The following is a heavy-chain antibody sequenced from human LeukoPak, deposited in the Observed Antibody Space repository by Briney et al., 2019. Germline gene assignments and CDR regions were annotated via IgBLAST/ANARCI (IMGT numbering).Heavy chain of an antibody. D-gene: IGHD6-13*01. CDR1: GFTFNSYS. CDR3: ARVGLAAPNTCFDY. Sequence: GGSLRLSCAASGFTFNSYSMNWVRQAPGKGLEWVSSISSSSSYIYYADSVKGRFTISRDNAKNSLYLQMNSLRAEDTAVYYCARVGLAAPNTCFDYWGQGTLVTVSS. J-gene: IGHJ4*02. V-gene: IGHV3-21*01. CDR2: ISSSSSYI.